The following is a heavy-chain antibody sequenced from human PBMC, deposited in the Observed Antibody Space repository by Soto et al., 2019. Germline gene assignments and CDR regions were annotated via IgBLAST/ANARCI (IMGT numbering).Heavy chain of an antibody. CDR1: GFDFKNYA. V-gene: IGHV3-64D*06. Sequence: GGSLRLSCSASGFDFKNYAMHWVRQAPGKEPEYLSGISSNGHTTYYADSVKDRITISRDNSNNAVYLQLSSLTTADTAVYHCVKGRCRNTTCYTVFLDFWGRGTLVTVSS. CDR3: VKGRCRNTTCYTVFLDF. J-gene: IGHJ4*02. CDR2: ISSNGHTT. D-gene: IGHD2-2*01.